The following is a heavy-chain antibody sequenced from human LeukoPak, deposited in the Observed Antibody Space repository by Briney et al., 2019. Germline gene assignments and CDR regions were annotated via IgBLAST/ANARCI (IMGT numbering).Heavy chain of an antibody. J-gene: IGHJ4*02. Sequence: ASVKVSCKASGYTFTGYYMHWVRQAPGQGLEWMGWINPNNSDTIYAQKFQGRVTMTRDTSLSTGYTELSSLISDDTAVYYCARQVGGSFDYWGQGTLVTVSS. CDR3: ARQVGGSFDY. D-gene: IGHD3-10*01. V-gene: IGHV1-2*02. CDR2: INPNNSDT. CDR1: GYTFTGYY.